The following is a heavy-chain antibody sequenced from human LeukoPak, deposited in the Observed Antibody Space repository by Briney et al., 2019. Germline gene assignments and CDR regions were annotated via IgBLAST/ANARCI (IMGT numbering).Heavy chain of an antibody. CDR2: ITSITNYI. D-gene: IGHD3-3*01. Sequence: GGSLRLSCAASGFTFSSYSMNWVRQAPGKGLEWVSSITSITNYISYADSVKGRFTISRDTSKNTLYLQMNSLRAEDTAVYCCARAKITIFEVATLPYYYMDVWGKGTTVTVSS. V-gene: IGHV3-21*01. CDR3: ARAKITIFEVATLPYYYMDV. CDR1: GFTFSSYS. J-gene: IGHJ6*03.